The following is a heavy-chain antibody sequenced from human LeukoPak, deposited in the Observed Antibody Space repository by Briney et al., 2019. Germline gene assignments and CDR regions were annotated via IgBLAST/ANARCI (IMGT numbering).Heavy chain of an antibody. V-gene: IGHV4-61*08. J-gene: IGHJ3*02. Sequence: PSETLSLTCTVSGGSISSGGYYWSWIRQPPGEELEWIGNIYYSGSTNHNPSLKSRVTTSVDTSKNQFSLKLSSVTAADTAVYYCARVGRDVEMATIDAFDIWGQGTMVTVSS. CDR3: ARVGRDVEMATIDAFDI. CDR1: GGSISSGGYY. CDR2: IYYSGST. D-gene: IGHD5-24*01.